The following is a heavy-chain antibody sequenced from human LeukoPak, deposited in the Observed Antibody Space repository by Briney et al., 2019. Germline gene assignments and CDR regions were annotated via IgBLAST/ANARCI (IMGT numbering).Heavy chain of an antibody. CDR2: INPSGGST. J-gene: IGHJ3*02. V-gene: IGHV1-46*01. CDR1: GYTFTSYY. CDR3: ATSSVDLKDAFDI. D-gene: IGHD3-22*01. Sequence: ASVKVSCKASGYTFTSYYMRWVRQAPGQGLEWMGIINPSGGSTSYAQKFQGRVTMTRDTSTSTVYMELSSLRSEDTAVYYCATSSVDLKDAFDIWGQGTMVTVSS.